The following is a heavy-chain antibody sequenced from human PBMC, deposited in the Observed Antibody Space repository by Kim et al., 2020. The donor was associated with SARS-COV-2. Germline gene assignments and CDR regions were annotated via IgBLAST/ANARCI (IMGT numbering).Heavy chain of an antibody. V-gene: IGHV5-51*01. Sequence: RYSPSLQGHVTISAGKSISTDYLQWSSLKASDTAMYYCARMDGYNYPFDYWGQGTLVTVSS. CDR3: ARMDGYNYPFDY. J-gene: IGHJ4*02. D-gene: IGHD5-12*01.